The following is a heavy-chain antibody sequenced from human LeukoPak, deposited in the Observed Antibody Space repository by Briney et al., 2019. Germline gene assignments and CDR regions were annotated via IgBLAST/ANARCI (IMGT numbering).Heavy chain of an antibody. V-gene: IGHV4-59*01. CDR3: ARDRSGWYFDAFDI. CDR2: IYYSGST. CDR1: GGSISSYY. J-gene: IGHJ3*02. D-gene: IGHD6-19*01. Sequence: SSETLSLTCTVSGGSISSYYWSWIRQPPGKGLEWIGYIYYSGSTNYNPSLKSRVTISVDTSKNQFSLKLSSVTAADTAVYYCARDRSGWYFDAFDIWGQGTMVTVSS.